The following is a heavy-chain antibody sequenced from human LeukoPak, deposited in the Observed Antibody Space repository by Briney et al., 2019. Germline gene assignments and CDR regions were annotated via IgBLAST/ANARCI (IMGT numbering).Heavy chain of an antibody. Sequence: GGSLRLSFAVSGFTFSSYWMNWVRQAPGKGLEWVASIKQDGGEKSYVDSVKGRFTISRDNAKNSLYLQMNSLRAEDTALYYCARDMTTATTCYLQHWGQGTLVTVSS. CDR1: GFTFSSYW. D-gene: IGHD4-17*01. CDR2: IKQDGGEK. CDR3: ARDMTTATTCYLQH. V-gene: IGHV3-7*01. J-gene: IGHJ1*01.